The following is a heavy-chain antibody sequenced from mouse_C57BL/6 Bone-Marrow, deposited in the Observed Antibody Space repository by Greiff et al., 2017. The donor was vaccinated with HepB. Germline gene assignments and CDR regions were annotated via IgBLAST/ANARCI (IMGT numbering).Heavy chain of an antibody. V-gene: IGHV8-8*01. CDR1: GFSLSTFGMG. J-gene: IGHJ4*01. CDR2: IWWDDDK. D-gene: IGHD2-5*01. Sequence: QVTLKVSGPGILQPSQTLSLTCSFSGFSLSTFGMGVGWIRQPSGKGLELLAHIWWDDDKYYNPALKSRLTISKDTSKNQVFIKIANVDTADTATDYCARSSYYSNFHAMDYWGQGTSVTVSS. CDR3: ARSSYYSNFHAMDY.